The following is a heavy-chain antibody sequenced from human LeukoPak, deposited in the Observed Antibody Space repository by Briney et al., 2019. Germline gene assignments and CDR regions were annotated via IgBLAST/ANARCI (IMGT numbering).Heavy chain of an antibody. J-gene: IGHJ4*02. CDR2: IYYSGST. CDR1: GGSISSSSYY. V-gene: IGHV4-39*07. Sequence: PSETLSLTCTVSGGSISSSSYYWGWLRQPPGKGLEWIVRIYYSGSTYYNPSLKSRVTISLDTSKNQFSLKLSSVTAADTAVYFCARDRYYYDSSGYSLFDYWGQGTLVTVSS. CDR3: ARDRYYYDSSGYSLFDY. D-gene: IGHD3-22*01.